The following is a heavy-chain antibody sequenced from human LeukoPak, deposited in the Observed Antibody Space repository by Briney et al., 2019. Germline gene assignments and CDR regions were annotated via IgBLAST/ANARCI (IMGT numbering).Heavy chain of an antibody. V-gene: IGHV3-48*04. J-gene: IGHJ4*02. CDR3: ARVRGSYSSDY. Sequence: GGSLRLSCAASGFTFSSYSMNWVRQAPGKGLEWVSYISSSSSTIYYADSVKGRFTISRDNAKSSLYLQMNSLRAEDTALYYCARVRGSYSSDYWGQGTLVTVSS. CDR1: GFTFSSYS. CDR2: ISSSSSTI. D-gene: IGHD1-26*01.